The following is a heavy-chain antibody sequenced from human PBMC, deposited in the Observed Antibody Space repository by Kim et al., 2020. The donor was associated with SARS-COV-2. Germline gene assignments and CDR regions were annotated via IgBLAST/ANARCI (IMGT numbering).Heavy chain of an antibody. D-gene: IGHD5-12*01. CDR1: GFTFSSYS. V-gene: IGHV3-21*01. Sequence: GGSLRLSCAASGFTFSSYSMNWVRQAPGKGLEWVSSISSSSSYIYYADSVKGRFTISRDNAKNSLYLQMNSLRAEDTAVYYCARDLVVATIRQPTNYYYYGMDVWGQGTTVTVSS. CDR2: ISSSSSYI. J-gene: IGHJ6*02. CDR3: ARDLVVATIRQPTNYYYYGMDV.